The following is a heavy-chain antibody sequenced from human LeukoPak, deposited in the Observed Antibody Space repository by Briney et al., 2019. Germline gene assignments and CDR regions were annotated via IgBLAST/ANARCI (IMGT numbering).Heavy chain of an antibody. J-gene: IGHJ4*02. V-gene: IGHV1-2*02. CDR3: AREYSASEH. D-gene: IGHD5-12*01. Sequence: ASVKVSCKASGYTFVGYYLHLVRQAPGQGLEWMAWIDPYTGNTHCAQKFQGRITVTRDTSVSTTYMELSWLTSDDTARYYCAREYSASEHWGQGTLVTVSS. CDR1: GYTFVGYY. CDR2: IDPYTGNT.